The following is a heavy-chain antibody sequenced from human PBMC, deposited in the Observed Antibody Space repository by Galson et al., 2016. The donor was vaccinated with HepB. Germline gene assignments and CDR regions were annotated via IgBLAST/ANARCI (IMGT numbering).Heavy chain of an antibody. CDR2: ISGSGGST. Sequence: SLRLSCAASGFTFSSYAMTWVRQAPGKGLEWVSAISGSGGSTNYADSLKGRFTISRDNSKNTLYLQMNSLRAEDTAIYYCARGGYGGFDDWGQGTLVTVSS. D-gene: IGHD4-23*01. V-gene: IGHV3-23*01. CDR3: ARGGYGGFDD. CDR1: GFTFSSYA. J-gene: IGHJ4*02.